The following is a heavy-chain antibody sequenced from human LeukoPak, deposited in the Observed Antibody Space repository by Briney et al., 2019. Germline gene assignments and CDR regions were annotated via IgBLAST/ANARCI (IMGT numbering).Heavy chain of an antibody. Sequence: SETLSLTCAVYGGSFSGYYWCWIRQPPGKGLEWIGEINHSGSTNYNPSLKSRVTISVDTSKNQFSLKLSSVTAADTAVYYCARHYSSGYLDAFDIWGQGTMVTVSS. CDR1: GGSFSGYY. CDR2: INHSGST. J-gene: IGHJ3*02. CDR3: ARHYSSGYLDAFDI. V-gene: IGHV4-34*01. D-gene: IGHD3-22*01.